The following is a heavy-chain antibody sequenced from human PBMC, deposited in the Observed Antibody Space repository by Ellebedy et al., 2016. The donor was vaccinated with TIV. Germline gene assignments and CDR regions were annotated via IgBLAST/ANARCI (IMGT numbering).Heavy chain of an antibody. CDR2: ITAGNGNT. CDR3: QAMITGTLGTHFDH. D-gene: IGHD1-7*01. J-gene: IGHJ4*02. V-gene: IGHV1-3*01. CDR1: GDTFTRYV. Sequence: ASVKVSCKAPGDTFTRYVMHWVRQAPGQRLQWMGWITAGNGNTKYSQKFQGRVTITRDTSASTAYMELSSLRSEDTAVYYCQAMITGTLGTHFDHWGQGTLVTVSS.